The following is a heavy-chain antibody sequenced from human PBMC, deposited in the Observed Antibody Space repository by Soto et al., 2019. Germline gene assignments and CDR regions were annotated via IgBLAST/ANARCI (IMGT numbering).Heavy chain of an antibody. V-gene: IGHV4-59*08. Sequence: QVQLQESGPGLVKPSDTLSLTCTVSGGSVTNYYWSWIRQPPGKGLEWIGYGSYSGSTNYSPTLRSRATISVDASKNQFSLKLNSVTAADSALYYCARVFPIVAVCTVYYHPLDVWGQGTMVTVS. CDR1: GGSVTNYY. CDR3: ARVFPIVAVCTVYYHPLDV. D-gene: IGHD1-26*01. J-gene: IGHJ6*02. CDR2: GSYSGST.